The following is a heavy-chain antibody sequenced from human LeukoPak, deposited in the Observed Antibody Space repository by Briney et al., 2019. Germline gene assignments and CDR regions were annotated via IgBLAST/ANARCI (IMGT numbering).Heavy chain of an antibody. CDR1: GFTFSDCD. V-gene: IGHV3-21*06. Sequence: GESLKLSCTASGFTFSDCDMNWFRQAPGKGLQWVSSISYMGDHRYYADSAKGRFTISRDNAKNSLYLQMDNLRADDTAVYYCGKAFPPLRVAAAGDYWGQGTLVTVSS. CDR3: GKAFPPLRVAAAGDY. J-gene: IGHJ4*02. D-gene: IGHD6-25*01. CDR2: ISYMGDHR.